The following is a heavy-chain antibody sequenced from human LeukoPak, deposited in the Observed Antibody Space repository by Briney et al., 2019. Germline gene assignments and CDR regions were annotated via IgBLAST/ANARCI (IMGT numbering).Heavy chain of an antibody. CDR1: GYTFTGYY. CDR3: ARKSSSGLIDAFDI. D-gene: IGHD3-22*01. J-gene: IGHJ3*02. V-gene: IGHV1-2*04. Sequence: ASVKVSCKASGYTFTGYYMHWVRQAPGQGLEWMGWINPNSGGTNYAQKFQGWVTMTRDTSISTAYMELSRLRSDDTAVYYCARKSSSGLIDAFDIWGQGTMATVSS. CDR2: INPNSGGT.